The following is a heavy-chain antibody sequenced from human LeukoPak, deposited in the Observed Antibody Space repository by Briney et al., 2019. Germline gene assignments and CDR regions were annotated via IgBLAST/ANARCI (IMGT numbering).Heavy chain of an antibody. CDR3: ARSNTNCYCFDY. V-gene: IGHV3-64*01. Sequence: GGSLRLSCAASGFTFSTYAMHWVRQAPGKGLEYISGISGNGDNTYYANSVKGRFTISRDNSKNTVCLQMGSLGAEDTAVYYCARSNTNCYCFDYWGQGTLVTVSS. D-gene: IGHD2-2*01. CDR1: GFTFSTYA. J-gene: IGHJ4*02. CDR2: ISGNGDNT.